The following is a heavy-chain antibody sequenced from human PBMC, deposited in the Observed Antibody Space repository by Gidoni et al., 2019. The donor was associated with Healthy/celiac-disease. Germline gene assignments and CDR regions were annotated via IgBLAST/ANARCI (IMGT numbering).Heavy chain of an antibody. CDR2: IWYDGSNK. Sequence: QVQLVESGGGVVQPGRSLRLSCAAPGLTFSSYGMQWVRQAPGKGLEWVAVIWYDGSNKYYADSVKGRFTISRDNSKNTLYLQMNSLRAEDTAVYYCARDSVESLGMDVWGQGTTVTVSS. CDR1: GLTFSSYG. J-gene: IGHJ6*02. CDR3: ARDSVESLGMDV. D-gene: IGHD2-15*01. V-gene: IGHV3-33*08.